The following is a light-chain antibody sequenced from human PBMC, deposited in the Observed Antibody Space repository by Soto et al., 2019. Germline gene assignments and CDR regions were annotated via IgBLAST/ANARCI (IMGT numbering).Light chain of an antibody. CDR2: DVS. CDR3: CSYAGRYTYV. Sequence: QSALTQPRSVSGSPGQSVSISCTGTSSDVGGYTYVSWYQQHPGKAPKVMIYDVSKRPSGVPDRFSGSKSGNTASLTISGLKSEDEADYYCCSYAGRYTYVFGTGTKLTVL. CDR1: SSDVGGYTY. V-gene: IGLV2-11*01. J-gene: IGLJ1*01.